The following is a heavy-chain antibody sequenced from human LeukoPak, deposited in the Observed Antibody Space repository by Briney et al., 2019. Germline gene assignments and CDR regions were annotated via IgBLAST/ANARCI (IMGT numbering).Heavy chain of an antibody. CDR2: INSAYGNT. CDR3: ARDSYMAAADTWFDP. D-gene: IGHD6-13*01. J-gene: IGHJ5*02. CDR1: GYTFTTYA. Sequence: GASVTVSCKASGYTFTTYAIHWVRQAPGQGLEWMGWINSAYGNTKYSQKFQGRVTITIDTSATSAYMEVHSLTSEDTAIYYCARDSYMAAADTWFDPWGQGTLVTVSS. V-gene: IGHV1-3*01.